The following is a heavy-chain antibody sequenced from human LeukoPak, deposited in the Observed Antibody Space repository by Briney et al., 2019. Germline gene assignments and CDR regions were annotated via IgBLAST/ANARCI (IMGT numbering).Heavy chain of an antibody. J-gene: IGHJ4*02. D-gene: IGHD5-18*01. V-gene: IGHV4-39*07. Sequence: PSETLSLTCTVSGGSISSSSYYWGWIRQPPGKGLEWIGSIYYSGSTNYNPSLKSRVTISVDTSKNQFSLKLSSVTAADTAVYYCATRGYSYGYGDYFDYWGQGTLVTVSS. CDR3: ATRGYSYGYGDYFDY. CDR1: GGSISSSSYY. CDR2: IYYSGST.